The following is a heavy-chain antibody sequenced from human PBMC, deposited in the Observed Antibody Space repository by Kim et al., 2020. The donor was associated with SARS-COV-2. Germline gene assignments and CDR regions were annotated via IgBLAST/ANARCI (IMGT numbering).Heavy chain of an antibody. J-gene: IGHJ4*02. V-gene: IGHV3-9*01. Sequence: GGSLRLSCAASGFTFGDYAMHWVRQTPGKGLEWVSGISWNSGSIGYADSVKGRFTISRDNAENSLYLQMNSLRDEDTALYYCSKGSYGGNSGSSCDYWGQGTLVTVSS. CDR3: SKGSYGGNSGSSCDY. CDR1: GFTFGDYA. CDR2: ISWNSGSI. D-gene: IGHD4-17*01.